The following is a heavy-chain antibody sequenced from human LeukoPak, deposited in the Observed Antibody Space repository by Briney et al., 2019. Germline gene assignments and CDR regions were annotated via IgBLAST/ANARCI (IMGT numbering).Heavy chain of an antibody. Sequence: SQTLSLTCAISGDSVSSNSAAWHWIRQSPSRGLEWLGRTYYRSKWNNDYAVSVKSRITINPDTYKNQFSLQLNSVTPEDTAVYYCARDRSSSWSVLPVRGFDYWGQGTLVTVSS. CDR2: TYYRSKWNN. V-gene: IGHV6-1*01. CDR3: ARDRSSSWSVLPVRGFDY. J-gene: IGHJ4*02. CDR1: GDSVSSNSAA. D-gene: IGHD6-13*01.